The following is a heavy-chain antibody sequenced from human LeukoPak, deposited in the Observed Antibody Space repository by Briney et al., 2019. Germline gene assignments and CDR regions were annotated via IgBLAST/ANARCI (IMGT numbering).Heavy chain of an antibody. V-gene: IGHV4-59*08. D-gene: IGHD6-6*01. CDR2: IYYSGST. CDR1: GGSISSYY. CDR3: AGTTYSSSSDY. J-gene: IGHJ4*02. Sequence: SETLSLTCTVSGGSISSYYWSWIRQPPGKGLEWIGYIYYSGSTNYNPSLKSRVTISVDTSKNQFSLKLSSVTAADTAVYYCAGTTYSSSSDYWGQGTLVTVSS.